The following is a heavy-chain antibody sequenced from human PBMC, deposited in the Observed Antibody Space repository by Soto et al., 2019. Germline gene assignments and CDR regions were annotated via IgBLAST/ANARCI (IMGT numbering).Heavy chain of an antibody. CDR3: TTDWGEWIWFDP. CDR2: IKSKTDGGTT. J-gene: IGHJ5*02. CDR1: GFTFSNAW. D-gene: IGHD3-16*01. V-gene: IGHV3-15*07. Sequence: EVQLVESGGGLVKPGGSLRLSCAASGFTFSNAWMNWVRQAPGKGLEWVGRIKSKTDGGTTDYAAPMKGRFTISRDDSKNTLYLQMNSLKTEDTAVYYCTTDWGEWIWFDPWGQGTLVTVSS.